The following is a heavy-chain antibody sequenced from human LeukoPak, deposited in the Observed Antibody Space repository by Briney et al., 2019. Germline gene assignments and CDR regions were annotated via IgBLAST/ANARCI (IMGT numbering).Heavy chain of an antibody. D-gene: IGHD6-19*01. CDR1: GFTVSNDY. V-gene: IGHV3-53*01. Sequence: PGRSLRLSCAASGFTVSNDYMSWVRQAPGKGLEWVSVIYRDGGTYYADSVRGRFTISRDNSKNTLYLQMNSLRAEDTAVYYCARDNRDGSGWYSVGYWGQGTLVTVSS. CDR2: IYRDGGT. CDR3: ARDNRDGSGWYSVGY. J-gene: IGHJ4*02.